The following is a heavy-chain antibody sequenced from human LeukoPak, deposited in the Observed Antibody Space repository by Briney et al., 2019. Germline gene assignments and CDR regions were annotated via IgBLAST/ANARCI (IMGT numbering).Heavy chain of an antibody. D-gene: IGHD6-19*01. CDR2: IYSGGST. V-gene: IGHV3-53*01. J-gene: IGHJ3*02. CDR1: GFTVSSNY. CDR3: ARGAVAGHDAFDI. Sequence: YPGGSLRLSCAASGFTVSSNYMSWVRQAPGKGLEWVSVIYSGGSTYYADFVKGRFTISRDNSKNTLYLQMNSLRAEDTAVYYCARGAVAGHDAFDIWGQGTMVTVSS.